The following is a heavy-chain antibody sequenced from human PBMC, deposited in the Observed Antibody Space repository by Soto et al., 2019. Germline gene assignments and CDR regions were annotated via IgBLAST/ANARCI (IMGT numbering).Heavy chain of an antibody. CDR2: IIPILGIA. CDR1: GGTFSSYT. V-gene: IGHV1-69*04. D-gene: IGHD5-12*01. Sequence: SVKVSCKASGGTFSSYTISWVRQAPGQGLEWMGRIIPILGIANYAQKFQGRVTITADKSTSTAYMELSSLRSEDTAVYYCARDSGYDAFDIWGQGTMVTVSS. J-gene: IGHJ3*02. CDR3: ARDSGYDAFDI.